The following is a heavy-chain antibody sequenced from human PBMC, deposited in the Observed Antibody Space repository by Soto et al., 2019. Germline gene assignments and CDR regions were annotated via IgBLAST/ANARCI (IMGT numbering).Heavy chain of an antibody. CDR1: GFTFSSYS. CDR3: AREGDHYYFDY. CDR2: ISSSSSYI. V-gene: IGHV3-21*01. J-gene: IGHJ4*02. Sequence: EVQLVESGGGLVKPGGSLRLSCAATGFTFSSYSMNWVRQAPGKGLEWVSSISSSSSYIYYADSVKGRFTISRDNAKNSLYLQMNSLRAEDTAVYYCAREGDHYYFDYWGQGTLVTVSS.